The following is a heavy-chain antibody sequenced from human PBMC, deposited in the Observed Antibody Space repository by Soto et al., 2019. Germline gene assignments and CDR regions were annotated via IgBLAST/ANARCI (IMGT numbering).Heavy chain of an antibody. CDR3: ARVSVDVPA. V-gene: IGHV1-2*02. J-gene: IGHJ4*02. D-gene: IGHD2-2*01. Sequence: QLVQSGAEVKKPGASVRVSCKTSGPTFIAYYIHWVRQAPGQGLEWMGWIDPKSGGTTYEQKFLGRVTMTRDTSINTAYMALNRLTSDDTAVYYCARVSVDVPAWGQGTLITVSS. CDR1: GPTFIAYY. CDR2: IDPKSGGT.